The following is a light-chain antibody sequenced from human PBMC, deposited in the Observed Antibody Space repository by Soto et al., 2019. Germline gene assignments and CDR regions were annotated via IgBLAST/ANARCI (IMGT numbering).Light chain of an antibody. Sequence: DIQMTQSPSSLSASVGDRVTITCRASQSISSYLNWYQQKPGKAPTLLIYAASSLQSGVPSRFSGSGSGTYFTLTISSLQPEDFATYYCQQSYSTPYNFGQGTKLEIK. CDR3: QQSYSTPYN. CDR1: QSISSY. J-gene: IGKJ2*01. V-gene: IGKV1-39*01. CDR2: AAS.